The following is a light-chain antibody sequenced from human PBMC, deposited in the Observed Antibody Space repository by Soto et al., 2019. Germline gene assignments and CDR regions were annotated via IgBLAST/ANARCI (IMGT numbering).Light chain of an antibody. CDR2: DAS. Sequence: EIVLTQSPATLSLSPGETATLSCRASQSVSSYLAWYQQKPGQAPRLLIYDASNRATGSPARFSGSGSGTDFTLTISSLEPEDFAVDYCQQRSNWPPVTFGQGTLLGIK. CDR3: QQRSNWPPVT. CDR1: QSVSSY. V-gene: IGKV3-11*01. J-gene: IGKJ5*01.